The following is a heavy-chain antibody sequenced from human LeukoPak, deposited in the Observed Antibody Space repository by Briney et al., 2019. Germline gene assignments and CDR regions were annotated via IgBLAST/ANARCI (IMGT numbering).Heavy chain of an antibody. J-gene: IGHJ6*02. CDR1: GFTXXXXA. Sequence: AXGFTXXXXAMXXVRQAPGXXLEWVXFISYDGSNKYYADSVKGRFTISRDNSKNTLYLQMNSLRAEDTAVYYCARVTPYYYYFGMDVWGQGTTVTVSS. CDR2: ISYDGSNK. V-gene: IGHV3-30-3*01. D-gene: IGHD1-14*01. CDR3: ARVTPYYYYFGMDV.